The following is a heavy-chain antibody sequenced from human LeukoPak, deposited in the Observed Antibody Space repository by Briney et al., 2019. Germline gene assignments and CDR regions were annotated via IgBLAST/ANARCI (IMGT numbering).Heavy chain of an antibody. J-gene: IGHJ4*02. CDR2: IRGSGGGT. CDR3: AKDLVWGSSLELDY. Sequence: GGSLRLSCAASGFTFSSYAMSWVRQAPGKGLEWVSAIRGSGGGTNYGDSVKGRFTISRDNSKNTLYLQMNSLRAEDTAVYYCAKDLVWGSSLELDYWGQGTLVTVSS. V-gene: IGHV3-23*01. D-gene: IGHD3-16*01. CDR1: GFTFSSYA.